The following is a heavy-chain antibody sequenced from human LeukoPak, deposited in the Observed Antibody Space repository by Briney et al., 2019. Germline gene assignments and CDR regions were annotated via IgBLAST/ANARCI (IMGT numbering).Heavy chain of an antibody. D-gene: IGHD5-24*01. CDR3: AKDSASRDGYNCGY. Sequence: PGGSLRLSCAASGFTFSSYGMHWVRQAPGKGLEWVAFIRYDGSNKYYADSVKGRFTISRDNSKNTPYLQMNSLRAEDTAVYYCAKDSASRDGYNCGYWGQGTLVTVSS. CDR1: GFTFSSYG. V-gene: IGHV3-30*02. CDR2: IRYDGSNK. J-gene: IGHJ4*02.